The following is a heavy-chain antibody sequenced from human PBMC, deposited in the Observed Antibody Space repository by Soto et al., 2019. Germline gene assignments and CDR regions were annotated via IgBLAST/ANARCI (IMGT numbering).Heavy chain of an antibody. Sequence: HPGGSLRLPCAASGFTFSSYGMHWVRQAPGKGLEWVAVISYDGSNKYYADSVKGRFTISRDNSKNTLYLQMNSLRAEDTAVYYCANYYVSSGYYRDGLGIHPNWFDPWGQGTLVTVSS. D-gene: IGHD3-22*01. J-gene: IGHJ5*02. CDR1: GFTFSSYG. CDR3: ANYYVSSGYYRDGLGIHPNWFDP. CDR2: ISYDGSNK. V-gene: IGHV3-30*18.